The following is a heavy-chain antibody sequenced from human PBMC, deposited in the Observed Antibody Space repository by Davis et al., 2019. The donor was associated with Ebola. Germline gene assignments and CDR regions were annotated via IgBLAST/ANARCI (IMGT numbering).Heavy chain of an antibody. Sequence: PGGSLRLSCAVYGGSFSGYYWSWIRQPPGKGLEWIGEINHSGSTNYNPSLKSRVTISVDTSKNQFSLKLSSVTAADTAVYYCARGFLWFGELAAFDIWGQGTMVTVSS. CDR1: GGSFSGYY. CDR2: INHSGST. V-gene: IGHV4-34*01. D-gene: IGHD3-10*01. CDR3: ARGFLWFGELAAFDI. J-gene: IGHJ3*02.